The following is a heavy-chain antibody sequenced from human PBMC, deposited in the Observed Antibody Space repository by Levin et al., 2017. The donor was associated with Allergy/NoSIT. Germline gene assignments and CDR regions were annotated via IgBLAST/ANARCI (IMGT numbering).Heavy chain of an antibody. Sequence: LSLTCVVSGFTFSDYAMSWIRQAPDKGLEWISIISGDSRTIYYADSVRGRFTISRDNSKKTLFLQMNSLRAEDTALYYCVSYRDGPYVHIAYWGQGTLVTVSS. D-gene: IGHD3-16*01. CDR3: VSYRDGPYVHIAY. V-gene: IGHV3-23*01. CDR2: ISGDSRTI. CDR1: GFTFSDYA. J-gene: IGHJ4*02.